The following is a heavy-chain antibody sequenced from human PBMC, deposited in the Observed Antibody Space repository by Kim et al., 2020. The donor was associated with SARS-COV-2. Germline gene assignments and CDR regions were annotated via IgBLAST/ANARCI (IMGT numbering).Heavy chain of an antibody. J-gene: IGHJ5*02. CDR3: ARAQYDFWSGLGINNWFDP. Sequence: SETLSLTCTVSGGSISSYYWSWIRQPPGKGLEWIGYIYYSGSTNYNPSLKSRVTISVDTSKNQFSLKLSSVTAADTAVYYCARAQYDFWSGLGINNWFDPWGQGTLVTVSS. CDR2: IYYSGST. V-gene: IGHV4-59*01. D-gene: IGHD3-3*01. CDR1: GGSISSYY.